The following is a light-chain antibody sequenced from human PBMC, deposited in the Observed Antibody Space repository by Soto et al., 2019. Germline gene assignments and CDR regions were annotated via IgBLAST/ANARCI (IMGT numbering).Light chain of an antibody. CDR3: QQYNNWLLT. V-gene: IGKV3-15*01. J-gene: IGKJ4*01. CDR1: QSVGSD. Sequence: EIVMTQSPATLSVSPGEGATLSCRASQSVGSDLAWYQQRPGQAPRLLIYGASNRATGFPARFSGSGSGTDFTFTISSLQSEDLAVYFCQQYNNWLLTFGGGTKV. CDR2: GAS.